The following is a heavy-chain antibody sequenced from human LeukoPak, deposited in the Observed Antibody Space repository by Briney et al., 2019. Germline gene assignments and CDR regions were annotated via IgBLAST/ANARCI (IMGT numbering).Heavy chain of an antibody. V-gene: IGHV3-9*01. CDR1: GFTVSSNY. Sequence: PGGSLRLSCAASGFTVSSNYMSGVRQAPGKGLEWVSGISWNSGSIGYADSVRGRFTISRDNAKNSLCLQMNSLRAEDTALYYCAKDNSFGIAWGQGTLVTVSS. CDR3: AKDNSFGIA. J-gene: IGHJ4*02. CDR2: ISWNSGSI. D-gene: IGHD2-15*01.